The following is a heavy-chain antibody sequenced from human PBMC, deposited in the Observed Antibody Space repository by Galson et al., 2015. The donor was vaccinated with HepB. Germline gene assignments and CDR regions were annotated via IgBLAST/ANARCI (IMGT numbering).Heavy chain of an antibody. CDR3: AKEGPYYYMDV. V-gene: IGHV3-30*18. J-gene: IGHJ6*03. CDR1: GFTFSSYG. Sequence: SLRLSCAASGFTFSSYGMHWVRQAPGKGLEWVAVISYDGSNKYYADSVKGRFTISRDNSKNTLYLQMNSLRAEDTAVYYCAKEGPYYYMDVWGKGTTVTVSS. CDR2: ISYDGSNK.